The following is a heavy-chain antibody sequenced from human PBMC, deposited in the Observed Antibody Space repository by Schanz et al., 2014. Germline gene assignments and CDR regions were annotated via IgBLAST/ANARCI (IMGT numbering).Heavy chain of an antibody. CDR2: INPDSGGT. Sequence: QVQLVQSGVEVKKPGASVKVSCKASGYSFTGYYMNWVRQAPGQGLEWMGWINPDSGGTNYAQKFQGRVTMTRDMSINTAYMELSRLRSDDSAVYYCARESVSRTRLFDPWGQGTLVTVSS. V-gene: IGHV1-2*02. J-gene: IGHJ5*02. CDR1: GYSFTGYY. CDR3: ARESVSRTRLFDP. D-gene: IGHD3-3*01.